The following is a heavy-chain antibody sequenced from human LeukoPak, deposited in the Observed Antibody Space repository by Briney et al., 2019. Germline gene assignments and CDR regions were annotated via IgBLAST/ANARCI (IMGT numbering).Heavy chain of an antibody. D-gene: IGHD1-14*01. Sequence: SVKVSCKASGGTFSSYTISWVRQAPGQGLEWMGRIIPVVGVANYAQKFQGRVTIIADKSTSTAYMELSSLRSEGTAVYYCARDIRVDHGHYCYGMDVWGQGTTVTVSS. V-gene: IGHV1-69*04. J-gene: IGHJ6*02. CDR2: IIPVVGVA. CDR1: GGTFSSYT. CDR3: ARDIRVDHGHYCYGMDV.